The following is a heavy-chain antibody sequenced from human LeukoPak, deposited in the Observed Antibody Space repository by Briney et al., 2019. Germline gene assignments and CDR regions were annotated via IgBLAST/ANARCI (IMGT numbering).Heavy chain of an antibody. CDR2: ISSSSSYI. V-gene: IGHV3-21*01. CDR3: ARDSGNYDFWSGYYGATYYYGMDV. D-gene: IGHD3-3*01. J-gene: IGHJ6*02. Sequence: PGGSLRLSCAASGFTFSSYSMNWVRQAPGKGLEWVSSISSSSSYIYYADSVKGRFTISRDNAKNSLYLQMNSLRAEDTAVYYCARDSGNYDFWSGYYGATYYYGMDVWGQGTTVTVSS. CDR1: GFTFSSYS.